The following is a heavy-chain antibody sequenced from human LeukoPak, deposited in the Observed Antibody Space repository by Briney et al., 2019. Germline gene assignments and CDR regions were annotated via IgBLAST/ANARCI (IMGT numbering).Heavy chain of an antibody. CDR2: IYYSGST. V-gene: IGHV4-59*01. CDR1: GGSIGSYY. D-gene: IGHD4-17*01. J-gene: IGHJ4*02. CDR3: ASGYYGTRTLAFDY. Sequence: PSETLSLTCTVSGGSIGSYYWSWLRQPPGKGLEWIGYIYYSGSTNYNPSLKSRVTISVDTSKNHFSLKLSSVTAADTAVYYCASGYYGTRTLAFDYWGQGTLVTVSS.